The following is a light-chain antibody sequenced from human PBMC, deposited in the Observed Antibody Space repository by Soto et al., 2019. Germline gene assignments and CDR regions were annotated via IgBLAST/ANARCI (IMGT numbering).Light chain of an antibody. Sequence: QSVLTQPASVSGSPGQSMTISCTGTINDVGGYNYVSWYQQHPGKAPKLIIYEVSHRPSGVSNRFFGSKSGNTASLTISGLQAEDEADFYCSSYASSGTWVFGGGTKVTVL. CDR1: INDVGGYNY. CDR2: EVS. CDR3: SSYASSGTWV. J-gene: IGLJ3*02. V-gene: IGLV2-14*01.